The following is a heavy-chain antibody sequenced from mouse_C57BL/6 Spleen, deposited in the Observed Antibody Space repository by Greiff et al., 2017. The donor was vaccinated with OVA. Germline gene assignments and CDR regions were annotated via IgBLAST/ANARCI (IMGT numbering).Heavy chain of an antibody. CDR3: ARSGDAWFAY. Sequence: QVQLKQPGAELVRPGSSVKLSCKASGYTFTSYWMDWVKQRPGQGLEWIGNIYPSDSDTHYNQKFKDQATLTVDKASSTAYMQLSSLTSEDSAVYYCARSGDAWFAYWGQGTLVTVSA. V-gene: IGHV1-61*01. CDR2: IYPSDSDT. J-gene: IGHJ3*01. CDR1: GYTFTSYW. D-gene: IGHD3-3*01.